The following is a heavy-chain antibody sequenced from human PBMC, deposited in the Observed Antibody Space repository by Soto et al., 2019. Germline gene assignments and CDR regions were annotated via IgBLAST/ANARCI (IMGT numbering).Heavy chain of an antibody. D-gene: IGHD5-18*01. CDR3: ASVDRAVAGFDY. Sequence: QVQLVQSGAEVKKPGSSVKVSCKASGGSFSSYTISWVRQAPGQGLEWMGRIIPILGMTNYAQKFQGRVTITADKSTSPAYMGLSSLRSEDTAVYYCASVDRAVAGFDYWGQGPLVTVSS. CDR1: GGSFSSYT. CDR2: IIPILGMT. V-gene: IGHV1-69*02. J-gene: IGHJ4*02.